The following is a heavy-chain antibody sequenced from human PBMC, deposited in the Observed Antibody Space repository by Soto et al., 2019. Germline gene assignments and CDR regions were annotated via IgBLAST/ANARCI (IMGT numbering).Heavy chain of an antibody. Sequence: QVQLVQSGAEVKKPGYSVKVSCKASGGTFSSYAISWVRQAPGQGLEWMGGIIPIFGTANYAQKFQGRVTITADESTSTAYMELSSLRAEETAVYYCASGPIVVVPAAIPDYYYYGMDVWGQGTKVTVSS. CDR1: GGTFSSYA. CDR3: ASGPIVVVPAAIPDYYYYGMDV. J-gene: IGHJ6*02. V-gene: IGHV1-69*01. CDR2: IIPIFGTA. D-gene: IGHD2-2*01.